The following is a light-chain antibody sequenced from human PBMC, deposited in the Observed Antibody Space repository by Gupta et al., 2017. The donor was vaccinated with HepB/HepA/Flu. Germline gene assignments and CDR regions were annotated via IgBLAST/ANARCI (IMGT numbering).Light chain of an antibody. CDR2: DVS. J-gene: IGLJ1*01. V-gene: IGLV2-14*03. CDR3: SSYTSSSTGV. Sequence: QSALTQPASVSGSPGQSITISCTGTSSDVGGYNYVSWYQQHPGKALKLMIYDVSNRPSGVSNRFSGSKSGNTASLTISGLQAEDEADYYCSSYTSSSTGVFGTGTKVTVL. CDR1: SSDVGGYNY.